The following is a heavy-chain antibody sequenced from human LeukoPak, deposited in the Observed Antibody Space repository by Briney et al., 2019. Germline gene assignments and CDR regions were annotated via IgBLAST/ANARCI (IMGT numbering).Heavy chain of an antibody. CDR2: ISSSSSYI. Sequence: GGSLRLSFAASGFTFSSYSMNWVRQAPGKGLEWVSSISSSSSYIYYADSVKGRFTISRDNAKNSLYLQMNSLRAEDTAVYYCASIVVVPAATTHYYMDVWGKGTTVTVSS. V-gene: IGHV3-21*01. D-gene: IGHD2-2*01. J-gene: IGHJ6*03. CDR1: GFTFSSYS. CDR3: ASIVVVPAATTHYYMDV.